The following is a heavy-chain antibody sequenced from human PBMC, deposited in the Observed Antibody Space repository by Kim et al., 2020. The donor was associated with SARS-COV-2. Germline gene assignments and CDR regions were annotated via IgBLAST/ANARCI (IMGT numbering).Heavy chain of an antibody. CDR2: TYYRSKWSS. CDR1: GDRVSSNSAV. J-gene: IGHJ4*02. CDR3: ARERVAAAGRVFDY. Sequence: SQTLSLTCAISGDRVSSNSAVWNWIRQSPSRGLEWLGRTYYRSKWSSDYAVSVKSRITINPDTSKNQFSLQLNSVTPEDTAVYYCARERVAAAGRVFDYWGQGTLVTVSS. V-gene: IGHV6-1*01. D-gene: IGHD6-13*01.